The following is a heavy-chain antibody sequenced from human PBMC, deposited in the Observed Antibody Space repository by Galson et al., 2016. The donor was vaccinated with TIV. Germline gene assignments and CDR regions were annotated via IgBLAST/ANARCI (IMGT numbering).Heavy chain of an antibody. CDR2: IDYRGRT. Sequence: TLSLTCTVAGGSINSGAHYWGWVRQHPGKGLEWIGYIDYRGRTSYNPSLESRISVSVDTSKNQFSLRLRSVTATDTAVYFRARCPTMTASYYYNFAMDVWGQGTTVTVSS. D-gene: IGHD2-2*01. CDR1: GGSINSGAHY. J-gene: IGHJ6*02. V-gene: IGHV4-31*03. CDR3: ARCPTMTASYYYNFAMDV.